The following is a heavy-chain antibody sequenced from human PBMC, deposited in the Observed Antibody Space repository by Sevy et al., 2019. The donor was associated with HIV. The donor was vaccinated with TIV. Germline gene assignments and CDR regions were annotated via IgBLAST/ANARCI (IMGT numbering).Heavy chain of an antibody. Sequence: GGSLRLSCAASGFTFSKYSMRWVRKPPGKGLEWVSSLSFGCGEINYADSVKGRFTISRDNSKSSVYLQMNNLRPEDTAGYYCAREGCTKPHDYWGQGTMVTVSS. D-gene: IGHD2-8*01. V-gene: IGHV3-23*01. CDR3: AREGCTKPHDY. CDR2: LSFGCGEI. CDR1: GFTFSKYS. J-gene: IGHJ4*02.